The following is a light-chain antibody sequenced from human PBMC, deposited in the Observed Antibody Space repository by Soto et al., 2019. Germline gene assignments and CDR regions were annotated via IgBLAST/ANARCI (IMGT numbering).Light chain of an antibody. CDR3: QQSYSIPWT. J-gene: IGKJ1*01. Sequence: DIQMTQSPSSLSASVGDRVIITCRASQSISTYVNWYQKKPGKGPELLIYAASTLQSGVPSRFSGSGSRTDFILTISSLQPGDFATYYCQQSYSIPWTFGQGTTVEI. CDR1: QSISTY. CDR2: AAS. V-gene: IGKV1-39*01.